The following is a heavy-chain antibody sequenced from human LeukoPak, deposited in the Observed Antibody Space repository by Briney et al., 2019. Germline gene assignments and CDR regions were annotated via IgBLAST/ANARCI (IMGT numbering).Heavy chain of an antibody. J-gene: IGHJ4*02. Sequence: PGGSLRLSCAASGFTFSSYWMSWVRQAPGKGLEWVAHIKQDGSEKYYLDSVKGRFTISRDNSKNTQYLQMGSLRAEDMAVYYCARIAATGYVFDYWGQGTLVTVSS. CDR1: GFTFSSYW. CDR3: ARIAATGYVFDY. CDR2: IKQDGSEK. V-gene: IGHV3-7*01. D-gene: IGHD2-15*01.